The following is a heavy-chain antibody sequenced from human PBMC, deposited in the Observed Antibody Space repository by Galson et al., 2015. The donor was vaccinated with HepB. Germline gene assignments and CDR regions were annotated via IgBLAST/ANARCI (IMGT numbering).Heavy chain of an antibody. CDR3: ARDSYCGGDCYPGYTWLDP. V-gene: IGHV1-18*01. D-gene: IGHD2-21*01. CDR2: ISAYNGNT. Sequence: SVKVSCKASGYTFTSYGISWVRQAPGQGLEWMGWISAYNGNTNYAQKLQGRVTMTTDTSTSTAYMELRSLRSDDTAVYYCARDSYCGGDCYPGYTWLDPWGQGTLVTVSS. CDR1: GYTFTSYG. J-gene: IGHJ5*02.